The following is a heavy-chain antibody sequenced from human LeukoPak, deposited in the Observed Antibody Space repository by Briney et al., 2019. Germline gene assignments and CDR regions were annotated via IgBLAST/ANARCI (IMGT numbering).Heavy chain of an antibody. D-gene: IGHD1-26*01. Sequence: ASVKVSCKASGYTFTSYGISWVRQAPGQGLEWMGWISAYNGNTNCAQKFQGRVTMTRDPSISTAYMALTRLRSDDTAVYYCARDAWLVGTTNLYYFDYWGQGTLVTVSS. J-gene: IGHJ4*02. V-gene: IGHV1-18*01. CDR3: ARDAWLVGTTNLYYFDY. CDR2: ISAYNGNT. CDR1: GYTFTSYG.